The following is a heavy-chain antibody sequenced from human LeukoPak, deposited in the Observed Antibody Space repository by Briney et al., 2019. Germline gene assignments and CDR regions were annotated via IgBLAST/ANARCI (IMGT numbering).Heavy chain of an antibody. D-gene: IGHD6-13*01. V-gene: IGHV3-48*04. CDR3: ARVNVGIAEGPEGVDY. CDR2: ISSSSSTI. CDR1: GFTFSSYS. Sequence: GGSLRLSCAASGFTFSSYSMNWVRQAPGKGLEWVSYISSSSSTIYYADSVKGRFTISRDNAKNSLYLQMNSLRAEDTAVYYCARVNVGIAEGPEGVDYWGQGTLVTVSS. J-gene: IGHJ4*02.